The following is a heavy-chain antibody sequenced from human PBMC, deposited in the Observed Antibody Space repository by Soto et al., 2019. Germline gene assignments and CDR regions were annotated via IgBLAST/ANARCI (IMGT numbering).Heavy chain of an antibody. CDR1: GFTFSTYA. CDR3: AKDRWEFTRYFDS. D-gene: IGHD1-26*01. J-gene: IGHJ4*02. V-gene: IGHV3-30*18. Sequence: QVQLVESGAGVVQPGTSLRLSCAASGFTFSTYAMHWVRQAPGKGLEWVAMISKDGNDQYYADSVKGRFTVSRDNSKNTVSLQMHSLRPEDTAFYYCAKDRWEFTRYFDSWGQGTLVTVSS. CDR2: ISKDGNDQ.